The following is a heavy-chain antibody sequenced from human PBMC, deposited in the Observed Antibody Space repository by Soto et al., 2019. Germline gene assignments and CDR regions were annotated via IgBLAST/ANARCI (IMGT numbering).Heavy chain of an antibody. V-gene: IGHV4-59*08. J-gene: IGHJ6*03. Sequence: SETLSLTCTVSGGSISSYDWSWIRQPPGKGLEWIGYIYYSGSTNYNPSLKSRVTISVDTSKNQFSLKLSSVTAADTAVYYCAIRGESTSMDYYYYYMDVWGKGTTVTVSS. CDR3: AIRGESTSMDYYYYYMDV. CDR2: IYYSGST. CDR1: GGSISSYD. D-gene: IGHD1-1*01.